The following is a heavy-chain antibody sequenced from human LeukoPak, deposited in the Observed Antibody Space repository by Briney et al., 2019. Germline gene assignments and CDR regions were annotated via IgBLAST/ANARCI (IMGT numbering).Heavy chain of an antibody. CDR3: VGYSSSWYAGY. V-gene: IGHV3-48*01. J-gene: IGHJ4*02. Sequence: GGSLRLSCAASGFTFSSYSMNWVRQAPGKGLEWVSYISSSSSTIYYADSVKGRFTISRDNAKNSLYLQMNSLRAEDTAVYYCVGYSSSWYAGYWGQGTLVTVSS. CDR2: ISSSSSTI. D-gene: IGHD6-13*01. CDR1: GFTFSSYS.